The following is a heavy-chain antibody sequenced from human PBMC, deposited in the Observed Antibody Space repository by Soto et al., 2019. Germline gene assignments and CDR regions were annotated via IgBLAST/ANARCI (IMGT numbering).Heavy chain of an antibody. Sequence: ASVKVSCKASGYTFTSYYMHWVRQAPGQGLEWMGIINPSGGSTSYAQKFQGRVTMTRDTSTSTVYMELSSLRSEDTAVYYCARDEDMTTVNTCEEYYGGLCDYYYYGMDVGG. CDR1: GYTFTSYY. CDR3: ARDEDMTTVNTCEEYYGGLCDYYYYGMDV. V-gene: IGHV1-46*01. D-gene: IGHD4-17*01. J-gene: IGHJ6*02. CDR2: INPSGGST.